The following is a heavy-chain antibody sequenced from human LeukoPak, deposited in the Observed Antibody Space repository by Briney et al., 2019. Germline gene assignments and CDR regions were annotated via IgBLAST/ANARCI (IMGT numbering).Heavy chain of an antibody. V-gene: IGHV3-30*03. D-gene: IGHD3-22*01. CDR3: VRDSDRRSDY. J-gene: IGHJ4*02. CDR1: GFTFSAYA. CDR2: ISYDGSDK. Sequence: GGSLRLSCAASGFTFSAYAMHWVRQAPGKGLEWVALISYDGSDKYYAGSVKGRFTISRDNSKNTLYLQMNSLRAEDTAVYYCVRDSDRRSDYWGQGTLVTVSS.